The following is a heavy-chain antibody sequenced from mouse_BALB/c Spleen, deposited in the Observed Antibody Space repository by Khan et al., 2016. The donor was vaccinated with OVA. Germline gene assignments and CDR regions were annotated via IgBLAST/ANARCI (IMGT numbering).Heavy chain of an antibody. D-gene: IGHD2-10*01. Sequence: EVKLLESGGDLVKPGGSLKVSCAASGFTFSSYGMSWVRQTPDKRLEWVATISSGGRYTYFPDSVKGRFTISRDNAKNTLYLQMTSLKSEDTAMYYCARAYYGNDYFAMDYWGQGTSVTVSS. CDR3: ARAYYGNDYFAMDY. CDR1: GFTFSSYG. CDR2: ISSGGRYT. J-gene: IGHJ4*01. V-gene: IGHV5-6*01.